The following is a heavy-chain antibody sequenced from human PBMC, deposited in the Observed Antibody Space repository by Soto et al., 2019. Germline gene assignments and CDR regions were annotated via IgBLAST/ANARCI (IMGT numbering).Heavy chain of an antibody. CDR3: ARLRRSSDWYGSDY. V-gene: IGHV2-26*01. CDR1: GFSLSNARMG. D-gene: IGHD6-19*01. CDR2: IFTNDEK. J-gene: IGHJ4*01. Sequence: QVTSKESGPVLVKPTEPLTLTCTVSGFSLSNARMGVSWIRQTPGKALEWLAHIFTNDEKSSSTSLKSRLTIAKDTSKSQVILTMTYMDPVDTATDSCARLRRSSDWYGSDYWGHGTLVIVSS.